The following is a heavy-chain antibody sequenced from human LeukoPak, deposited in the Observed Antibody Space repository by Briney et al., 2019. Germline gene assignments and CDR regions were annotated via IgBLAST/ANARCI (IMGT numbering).Heavy chain of an antibody. V-gene: IGHV1-69*13. CDR2: IIPIFGTA. Sequence: SVKVSCKASGYTFTSYGISWVRQAPGQGLEWMGGIIPIFGTANYAQKFQGRVTITADESTSTAYMELSSLRSEDTAVYYCATYGDLDAFDIWGQGTMVTVSS. CDR1: GYTFTSYG. CDR3: ATYGDLDAFDI. D-gene: IGHD4-17*01. J-gene: IGHJ3*02.